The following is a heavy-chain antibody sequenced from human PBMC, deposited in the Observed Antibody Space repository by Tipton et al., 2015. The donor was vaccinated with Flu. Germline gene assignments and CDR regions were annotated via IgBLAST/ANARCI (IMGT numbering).Heavy chain of an antibody. J-gene: IGHJ3*01. CDR2: IAYDGSNK. V-gene: IGHV3-30-3*01. CDR1: GFTFGHYA. D-gene: IGHD1-1*01. CDR3: ARDKGAGTYTFDV. Sequence: SLRLSCAASGFTFGHYAIHWVRQAPGKGLQWVAGIAYDGSNKIYADSVKGRFIISRDNSRNTMSLEMNSLRDEDTAIYYCARDKGAGTYTFDVWGQGTMITVSA.